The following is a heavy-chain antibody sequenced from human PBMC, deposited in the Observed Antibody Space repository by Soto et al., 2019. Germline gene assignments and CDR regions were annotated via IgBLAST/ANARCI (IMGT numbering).Heavy chain of an antibody. CDR2: IYYSGST. D-gene: IGHD3-16*01. V-gene: IGHV4-59*08. J-gene: IGHJ4*02. CDR1: GGSISRYY. Sequence: QVQLQESGPGLVKPSETLSLTCTVSGGSISRYYWSWIRQPPGKGLEWIGYIYYSGSTNYNPSLKIRVTLSVDTSKNQLSLKLSSVTAADTAVYYCARRYVGALDYWGQGTLVTVSS. CDR3: ARRYVGALDY.